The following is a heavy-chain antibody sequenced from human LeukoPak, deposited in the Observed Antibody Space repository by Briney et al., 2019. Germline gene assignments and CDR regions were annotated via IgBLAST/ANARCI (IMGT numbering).Heavy chain of an antibody. CDR2: ISGSGGRT. CDR1: GFTFSSYA. CDR3: VRDRGTYRPIDY. J-gene: IGHJ4*02. D-gene: IGHD1-26*01. Sequence: TGGSLRLSCAASGFTFSSYALNWVRQAPGKGLEWVSGISGSGGRTYYADSVRGRFTISRDNSKNTLLLQMNSLRAEDTAVYYCVRDRGTYRPIDYWGQGTLVTVSS. V-gene: IGHV3-23*01.